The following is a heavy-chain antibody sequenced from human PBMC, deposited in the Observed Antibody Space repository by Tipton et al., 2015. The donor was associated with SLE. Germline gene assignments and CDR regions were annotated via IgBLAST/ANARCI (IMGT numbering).Heavy chain of an antibody. CDR2: ISGSGGST. Sequence: GSLRLSCAASGFIFSSYGMHWVRQAPGQGLEWVSAISGSGGSTYYADSVKGRFTISRDNSKNTLYLQMNSLRAEDTAVYYCAKVRTPIVATIGDYWGQGTLVTVSS. D-gene: IGHD5-12*01. V-gene: IGHV3-23*01. J-gene: IGHJ4*02. CDR3: AKVRTPIVATIGDY. CDR1: GFIFSSYG.